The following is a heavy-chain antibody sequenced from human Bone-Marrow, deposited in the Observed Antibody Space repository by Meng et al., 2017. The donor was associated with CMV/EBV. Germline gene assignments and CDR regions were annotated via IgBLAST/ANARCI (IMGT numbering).Heavy chain of an antibody. V-gene: IGHV3-30*02. J-gene: IGHJ6*02. CDR3: AKGVKAAGFYGMDV. Sequence: GGSLRLSCAASGFTFSSYGMHWVRQAPGKGLEWVAFIRYDGSNKYYADSVKGRFTISRDNSKNTLYLQMNSLRAEDTAVYYCAKGVKAAGFYGMDVWGQGTTVTVSS. CDR1: GFTFSSYG. CDR2: IRYDGSNK. D-gene: IGHD6-13*01.